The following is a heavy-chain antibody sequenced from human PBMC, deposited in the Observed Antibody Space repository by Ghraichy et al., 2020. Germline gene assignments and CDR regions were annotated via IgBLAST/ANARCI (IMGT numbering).Heavy chain of an antibody. V-gene: IGHV3-21*01. Sequence: GGSLRLSCAASGFTFSSYSMNWVRQAPGKGLEWVSSISSSSSYIYYADSVKGRFTISRDNAKNSLYLQMNSLRAEDTAVYYCARDLRHQVRFWPRGVWGQGTTVTVSS. J-gene: IGHJ6*02. D-gene: IGHD3-3*01. CDR3: ARDLRHQVRFWPRGV. CDR1: GFTFSSYS. CDR2: ISSSSSYI.